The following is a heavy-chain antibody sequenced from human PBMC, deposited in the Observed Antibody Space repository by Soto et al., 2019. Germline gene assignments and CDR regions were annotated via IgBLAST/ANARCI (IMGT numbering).Heavy chain of an antibody. V-gene: IGHV3-7*01. D-gene: IGHD3-3*01. CDR3: AGYDFWSGYYREYFDY. CDR2: IKQDGSEK. Sequence: PRGSPRLSFAAPEFTFSSYWMSWVRQAPGKGLEWVANIKQDGSEKYYVDSVKGRFTISRDNAKNSLYLQMNSLRAEDTAVYYCAGYDFWSGYYREYFDYWGQGTLVTVSS. J-gene: IGHJ4*02. CDR1: EFTFSSYW.